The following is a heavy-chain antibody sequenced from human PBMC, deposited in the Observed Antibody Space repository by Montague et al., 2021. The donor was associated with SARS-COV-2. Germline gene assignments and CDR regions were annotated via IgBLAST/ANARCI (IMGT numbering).Heavy chain of an antibody. CDR2: IYHTGAT. CDR3: ARRASQADYRIDY. V-gene: IGHV4-4*02. D-gene: IGHD1-14*01. Sequence: SETLSLTCAVSGGSITSSNWWAWIRQSPGKGLEWIWEIYHTGATNINPSLKSRVSIDTSNNRFSLTLKSLTAADTAVYFCARRASQADYRIDYWGRGTGVTVAS. CDR1: GGSITSSNW. J-gene: IGHJ4*02.